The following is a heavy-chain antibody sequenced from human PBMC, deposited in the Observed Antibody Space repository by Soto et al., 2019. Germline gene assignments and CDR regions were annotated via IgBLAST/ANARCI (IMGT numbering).Heavy chain of an antibody. J-gene: IGHJ5*02. CDR3: ARAGVVRSNWFDP. V-gene: IGHV4-30-4*01. D-gene: IGHD2-21*01. CDR1: GGAISSGDFC. Sequence: QVQLQESGPGLVKTAQTLSLTCTVSGGAISSGDFCWSWIRQPPGKGLEWIGYIYYSGSTYYNPSLTSRVTISVDTSKNQFSLKLSAVTAADTAVYYCARAGVVRSNWFDPWGQGTLVTVSS. CDR2: IYYSGST.